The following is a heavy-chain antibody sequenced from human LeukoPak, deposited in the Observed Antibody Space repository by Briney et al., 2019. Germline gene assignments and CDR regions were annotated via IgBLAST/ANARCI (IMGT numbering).Heavy chain of an antibody. CDR3: ARSMGTHCSGGSCYSGLDY. CDR2: IIPIFGTA. CDR1: GGTFSSYA. Sequence: SVKVSCKASGGTFSSYAIRWVRQAPGQGLEWMGGIIPIFGTANYAQKFQGRVTITADESTSTAYMELSSLRSEDTAVYYCARSMGTHCSGGSCYSGLDYWGQGTLVTVSS. V-gene: IGHV1-69*13. D-gene: IGHD2-15*01. J-gene: IGHJ4*02.